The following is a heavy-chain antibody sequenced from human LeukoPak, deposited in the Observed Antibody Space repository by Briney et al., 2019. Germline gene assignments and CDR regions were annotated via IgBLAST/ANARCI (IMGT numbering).Heavy chain of an antibody. D-gene: IGHD2-21*01. CDR1: GGSFSGCY. Sequence: ETLSLTCAVYGGSFSGCYWSWIRQPPGKGLEWVGRIKSKTDGGTTDYAAPVKGRFTISRDDSKNTLYLQMNSLKTEDTAVYYCTTLWYWGQGTLVTVSS. CDR2: IKSKTDGGTT. J-gene: IGHJ4*02. CDR3: TTLWY. V-gene: IGHV3-15*01.